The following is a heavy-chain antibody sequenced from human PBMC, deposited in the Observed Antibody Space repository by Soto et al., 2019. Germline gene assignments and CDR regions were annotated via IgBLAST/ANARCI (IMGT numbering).Heavy chain of an antibody. CDR1: GGYFSDYF. D-gene: IGHD6-6*01. Sequence: SETLSLTCAVYGGYFSDYFWTWIRQPPGKGLEWIGEINHSGSTNFNPSLKSRVAISADTSRNQFSLRVTSVTAADTAVYYCAGREFASSSFHYYYYAVDVWGQGTTVTVSS. CDR3: AGREFASSSFHYYYYAVDV. CDR2: INHSGST. J-gene: IGHJ6*02. V-gene: IGHV4-34*01.